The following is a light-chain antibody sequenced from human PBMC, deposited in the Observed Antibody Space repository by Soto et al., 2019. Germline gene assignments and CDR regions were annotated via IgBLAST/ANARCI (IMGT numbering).Light chain of an antibody. Sequence: AIRMTQSPSSLSASTGDRVTITCRASQGISSYLAWYQQKPGKAPKLLIYAASTLQSGVPSRFSGSGSGTDFSLTITSLQPEDFATYYCLQDYTYPWTFGQGTKVDIK. CDR1: QGISSY. CDR2: AAS. V-gene: IGKV1-8*01. CDR3: LQDYTYPWT. J-gene: IGKJ1*01.